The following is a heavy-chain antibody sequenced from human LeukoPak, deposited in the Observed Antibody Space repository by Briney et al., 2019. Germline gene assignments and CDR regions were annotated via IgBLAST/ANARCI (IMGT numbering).Heavy chain of an antibody. CDR3: ASYSSGWEPKIDY. CDR2: ISGSGGST. CDR1: GFTFSSYA. Sequence: PGGSLRLSCAASGFTFSSYAMNWVRQAPGKGLEWVSAISGSGGSTYYADSVKGRFTISRDNSKNTLYLQMNSLRAEDTAVYYCASYSSGWEPKIDYWGQGTLVTVSS. J-gene: IGHJ4*02. V-gene: IGHV3-23*01. D-gene: IGHD6-19*01.